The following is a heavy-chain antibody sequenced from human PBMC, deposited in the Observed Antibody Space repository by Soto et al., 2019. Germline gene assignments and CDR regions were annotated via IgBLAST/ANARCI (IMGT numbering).Heavy chain of an antibody. V-gene: IGHV1-69*01. D-gene: IGHD6-13*01. CDR3: ARVPGIAAAGPHYYYYYGMDV. CDR2: IIPIFGTA. Sequence: QVQLVQSGAEVKKPGSSVKVSCTASGGTFSSYAISWVRQAPGQGLEWMGGIIPIFGTANYAQKFQGRVTITADESTSTAYMELSSLRSEDTAVYYCARVPGIAAAGPHYYYYYGMDVWGQGTTVTVSS. J-gene: IGHJ6*02. CDR1: GGTFSSYA.